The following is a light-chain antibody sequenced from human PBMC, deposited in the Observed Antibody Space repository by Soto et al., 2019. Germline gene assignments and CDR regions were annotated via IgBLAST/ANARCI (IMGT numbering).Light chain of an antibody. V-gene: IGKV1-5*01. CDR1: QSISSW. CDR3: QQYNSYSRFT. CDR2: DAS. Sequence: DIQMTQSPSTLSASVGDRVTITCRASQSISSWLAWYQQKPGKAPKLLIYDASSLESGVPSRFSGSRSGTQFTLTISSLQPDDFATYYCQQYNSYSRFTFGPGTKVDIK. J-gene: IGKJ3*01.